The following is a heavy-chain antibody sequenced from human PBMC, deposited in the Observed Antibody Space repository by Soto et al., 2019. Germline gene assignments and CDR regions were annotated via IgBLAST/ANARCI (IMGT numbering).Heavy chain of an antibody. CDR1: AFSLSTGGVG. CDR2: NYWDDDK. V-gene: IGHV2-5*02. D-gene: IGHD2-21*02. CDR3: IQSRCGGAWLWSYSAYYSDVMDV. J-gene: IGHJ6*02. Sequence: SGPTLVNPTQTLTLTCTFSAFSLSTGGVGVGWIRQPPGKALEWLALNYWDDDKRYSPSLRSSLTITKDTTKNHVVLTMTNMEPVDTATYYCIQSRCGGAWLWSYSAYYSDVMDVWGQGTTVIVS.